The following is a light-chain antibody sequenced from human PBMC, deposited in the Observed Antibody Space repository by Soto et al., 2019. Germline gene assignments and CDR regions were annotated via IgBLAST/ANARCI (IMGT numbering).Light chain of an antibody. CDR3: QQYGSSPTWT. V-gene: IGKV3-20*01. J-gene: IGKJ1*01. CDR1: QSVSSNY. Sequence: ESLLTQSPGTLSLSPGEISTLSCRSSQSVSSNYLAWYQQKPGQAPRLLIYGASTRATGIPDRFSGSGSGTDFTLTISRLEPEDSAVYYCQQYGSSPTWTFGQGTKVDIK. CDR2: GAS.